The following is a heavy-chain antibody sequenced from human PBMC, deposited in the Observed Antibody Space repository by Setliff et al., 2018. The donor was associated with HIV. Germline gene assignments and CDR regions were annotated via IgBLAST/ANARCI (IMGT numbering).Heavy chain of an antibody. J-gene: IGHJ3*02. CDR3: AREHCSGGSCNGFDI. CDR1: GGSFNGYY. V-gene: IGHV4-4*09. Sequence: SETLSLTCAVYGGSFNGYYWSWIRQPPGKGLEWIGYIYNSASTSYNPSLKSRVTISLDTSRNQFSLKLGSVTAADTAMYYCAREHCSGGSCNGFDIWGQGTMVTVSS. D-gene: IGHD2-15*01. CDR2: IYNSAST.